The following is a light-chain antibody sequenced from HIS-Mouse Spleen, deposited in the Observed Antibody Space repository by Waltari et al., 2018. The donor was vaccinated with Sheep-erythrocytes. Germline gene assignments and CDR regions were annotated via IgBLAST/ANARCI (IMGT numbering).Light chain of an antibody. Sequence: QSALTQPASVSGSPGQSITISCTGTSSDVGGYNYVSWYQQHPGKAPKLMIYDVTNRPSGVSNRFPGSKSGNTASLTISGLQAEDGADYYCSSFTSSSTLVFGTGTKVTVL. V-gene: IGLV2-14*03. J-gene: IGLJ1*01. CDR3: SSFTSSSTLV. CDR2: DVT. CDR1: SSDVGGYNY.